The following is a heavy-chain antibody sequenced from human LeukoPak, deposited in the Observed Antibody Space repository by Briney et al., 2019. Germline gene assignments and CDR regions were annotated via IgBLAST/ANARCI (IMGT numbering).Heavy chain of an antibody. D-gene: IGHD3-22*01. CDR1: GFTFSSYG. Sequence: GGSLRLSCAASGFTFSSYGMHWVRQAPGKGLEWVSSISSSSSYIYYADSVKGRFTISRDNAKNSLHLQMNSLRAEDTAVYYCARGFAWDSSGYTPEDYYYYMDVWGKGTTVTVSS. V-gene: IGHV3-21*01. CDR3: ARGFAWDSSGYTPEDYYYYMDV. CDR2: ISSSSSYI. J-gene: IGHJ6*03.